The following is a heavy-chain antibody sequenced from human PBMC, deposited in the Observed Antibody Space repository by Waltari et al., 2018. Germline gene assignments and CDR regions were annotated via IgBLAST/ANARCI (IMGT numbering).Heavy chain of an antibody. D-gene: IGHD2-2*02. CDR1: GGTFSNYT. CDR3: ARYTHWYFDL. J-gene: IGHJ2*01. CDR2: ISPILGIA. V-gene: IGHV1-69*02. Sequence: QVQLVQSGAEVKKPGSSVKVSCKASGGTFSNYTISWVRQAPGQGLEWMGRISPILGIANYAQKFQGRVTITADKSTSTAYMELSSLRSEDTAVYYCARYTHWYFDLWGRGTLVTVSS.